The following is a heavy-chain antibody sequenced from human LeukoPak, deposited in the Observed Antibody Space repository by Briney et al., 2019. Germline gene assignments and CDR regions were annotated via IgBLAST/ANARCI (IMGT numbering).Heavy chain of an antibody. D-gene: IGHD6-13*01. J-gene: IGHJ4*02. Sequence: GGSLRLSCAASGFTFSSYSMNWVRQAPGKGLEWVSSISSSSSYMYYADSVKGRFTISRDNARKSVFLQMNSLRADDTALYYCARGSSSWYYFDYWGQGTLVTVSS. CDR2: ISSSSSYM. CDR3: ARGSSSWYYFDY. CDR1: GFTFSSYS. V-gene: IGHV3-21*01.